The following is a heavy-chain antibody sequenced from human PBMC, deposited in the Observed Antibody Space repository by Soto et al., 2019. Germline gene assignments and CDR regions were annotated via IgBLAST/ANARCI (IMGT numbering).Heavy chain of an antibody. D-gene: IGHD2-2*01. V-gene: IGHV3-33*01. J-gene: IGHJ4*02. CDR3: ASRSPALDY. Sequence: QVQLVESGGGMVQPGRSLRLSCAASGFTFSSYGMHWVRQAPGKGLEWVAVIWYDGSNKYYADSVKGRFTISRDNSKNTLYLQMNSLRAEDTAVYYCASRSPALDYWGQGTLVTVSS. CDR1: GFTFSSYG. CDR2: IWYDGSNK.